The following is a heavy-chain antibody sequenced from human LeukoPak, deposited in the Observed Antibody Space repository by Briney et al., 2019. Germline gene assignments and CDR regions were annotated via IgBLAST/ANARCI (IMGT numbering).Heavy chain of an antibody. D-gene: IGHD5-18*01. CDR1: GYTFTSYY. CDR2: INPSGGST. CDR3: ARDLGFVDTAMDLDY. V-gene: IGHV1-46*01. Sequence: ASVKVSCKASGYTFTSYYMHWVRQAPGQGPEWMGIINPSGGSTSYAQKFQGRVTMTRDTSTSTVYMELSSLRSEDTAVYYCARDLGFVDTAMDLDYWGQGTLVTVSS. J-gene: IGHJ4*02.